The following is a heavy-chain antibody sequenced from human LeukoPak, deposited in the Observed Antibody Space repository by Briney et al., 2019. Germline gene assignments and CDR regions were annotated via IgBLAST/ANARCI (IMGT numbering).Heavy chain of an antibody. CDR2: IKQDGSEK. V-gene: IGHV3-7*01. CDR1: GFTFSSYW. Sequence: GGSLRLSCAASGFTFSSYWMSWVRQAPGKGLEWVANIKQDGSEKYYVDSVKGRFTISRDNAKNSLYLQMNSLRAEDTAVYYCARDAQEACSGGSCYRYYYYYMDVWGKGTTVTVSS. D-gene: IGHD2-15*01. J-gene: IGHJ6*03. CDR3: ARDAQEACSGGSCYRYYYYYMDV.